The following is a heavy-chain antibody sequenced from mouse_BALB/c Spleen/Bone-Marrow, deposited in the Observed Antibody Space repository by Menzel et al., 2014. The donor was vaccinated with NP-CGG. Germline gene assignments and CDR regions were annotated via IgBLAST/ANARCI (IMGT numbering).Heavy chain of an antibody. V-gene: IGHV10-1*01. CDR2: ISSKSTNYTT. Sequence: EVMLVESGGGLVQPKGSLKLSCAASGFTFNIYAMNWVRQAPRKGLEWVARISSKSTNYTTCYADSVKDRFTISSDDSQSMLYLQMNSLKTEDTAIYYCVRQDDDYPMDYWGQGTSVTVSS. CDR1: GFTFNIYA. CDR3: VRQDDDYPMDY. J-gene: IGHJ4*01.